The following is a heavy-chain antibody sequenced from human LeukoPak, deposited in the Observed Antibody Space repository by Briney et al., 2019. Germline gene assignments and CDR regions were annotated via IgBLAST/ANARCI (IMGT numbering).Heavy chain of an antibody. CDR1: GFTFNTYA. CDR3: ARGERFLEWLLYFGY. D-gene: IGHD3-3*01. Sequence: PGGSLRLSCSVSGFTFNTYAIHWVRQAPGKGLEYVSGISSNGGNTHYADSVKGRFTISRDNAKNSLFLQMSSLRADDTAVYYCARGERFLEWLLYFGYWGQGTLVTVSS. V-gene: IGHV3-64*04. J-gene: IGHJ4*02. CDR2: ISSNGGNT.